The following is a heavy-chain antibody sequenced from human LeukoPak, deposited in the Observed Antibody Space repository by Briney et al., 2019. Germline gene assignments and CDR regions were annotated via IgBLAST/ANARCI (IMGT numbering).Heavy chain of an antibody. Sequence: GGSLRLSCAASGFTFSSYWLSWVRQAPGKGLEWVANIQQDGSEKNYVDSVKGRFTISRDNAKNSLYLQMTSLRAEDTAVYYCARRDTLTLPFDYWGQGTLVTVSS. CDR1: GFTFSSYW. V-gene: IGHV3-7*01. CDR2: IQQDGSEK. D-gene: IGHD4-11*01. CDR3: ARRDTLTLPFDY. J-gene: IGHJ4*02.